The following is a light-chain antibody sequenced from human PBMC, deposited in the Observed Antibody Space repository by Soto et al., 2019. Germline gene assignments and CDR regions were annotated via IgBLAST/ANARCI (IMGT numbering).Light chain of an antibody. CDR3: QQYHIWPLT. J-gene: IGKJ4*01. V-gene: IGKV3-15*01. CDR1: QSVSSN. Sequence: MMAESPAAVSVSTGEGATLSCWASQSVSSNLAGDQQGPGPAPRLLIYAASTRSTGIPARVSGTGSGTEFTLTISSLQSEDSAVYFCQQYHIWPLTFCGRT. CDR2: AAS.